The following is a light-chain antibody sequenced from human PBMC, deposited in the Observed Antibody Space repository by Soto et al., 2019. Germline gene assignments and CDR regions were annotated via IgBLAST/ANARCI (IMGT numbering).Light chain of an antibody. CDR2: AAS. V-gene: IGKV1-39*01. CDR3: QQSYSDIFT. Sequence: DLRMTQSPSSLSASVGDRVTITCRASQSISNYLNWYQQRPGKAPKLLIYAASSLQSGVPSRFSGSGSGTDFTLTISSLQPEDFATYYCQQSYSDIFTFGPGTKVDIK. CDR1: QSISNY. J-gene: IGKJ3*01.